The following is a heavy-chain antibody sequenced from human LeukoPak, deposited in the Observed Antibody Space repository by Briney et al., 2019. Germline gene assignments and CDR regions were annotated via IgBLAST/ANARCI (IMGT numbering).Heavy chain of an antibody. CDR1: GFTFSSYS. D-gene: IGHD3-22*01. CDR3: ARAQDYDSSGYYYGTGYYFDY. J-gene: IGHJ4*02. Sequence: GSLRLSCAASGFTFSSYSMNWVRQAPGKGLEWVSSISSSSSYIYYADSVKGRFTISRDNAKNSLYLQMNSLRAEDTAVYYCARAQDYDSSGYYYGTGYYFDYWGQGTLVTVSS. V-gene: IGHV3-21*01. CDR2: ISSSSSYI.